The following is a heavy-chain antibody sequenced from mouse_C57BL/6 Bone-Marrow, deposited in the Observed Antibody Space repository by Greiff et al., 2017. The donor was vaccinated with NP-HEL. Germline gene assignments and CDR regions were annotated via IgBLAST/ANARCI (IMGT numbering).Heavy chain of an antibody. CDR1: GFPITSGYY. CDR3: AGGRTGYYAMDY. D-gene: IGHD4-1*01. V-gene: IGHV12-3*01. CDR2: ITHSGET. Sequence: QLQESGPGLVKPSQSLFLTCSITGFPITSGYYWIWIRQSPGKPLEWMGYITHSGETFYNPSLQSPISITRETSKNQFFLQLNSVTTEDTAMYYCAGGRTGYYAMDYWGQGTSVTVSS. J-gene: IGHJ4*01.